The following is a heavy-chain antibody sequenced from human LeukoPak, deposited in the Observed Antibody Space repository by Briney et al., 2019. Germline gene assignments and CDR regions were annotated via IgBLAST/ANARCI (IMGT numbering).Heavy chain of an antibody. D-gene: IGHD3-22*01. V-gene: IGHV3-30-3*01. CDR3: ANNYYDSSGYYLHPDY. CDR1: GFTFSSYA. Sequence: GRSLRLSCAASGFTFSSYAMHWVRQAPGKGLEWVAVISYDGSNKYYADSVKGRFTISRDNSKNTLYLQMNSLRAEDTAVYYCANNYYDSSGYYLHPDYWGQGTLVTVSS. J-gene: IGHJ4*02. CDR2: ISYDGSNK.